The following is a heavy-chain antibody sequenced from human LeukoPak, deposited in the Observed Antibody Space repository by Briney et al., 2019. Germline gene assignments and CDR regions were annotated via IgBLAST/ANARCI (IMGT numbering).Heavy chain of an antibody. CDR3: AKAAAAPGFDF. J-gene: IGHJ4*02. Sequence: GGSLRLSCAASGFTFSNHDMNWVRQAPGKGLEWVSIISGSGATTFYTDSVKGRFTISRDNSKNTVFLQMNSLRAEDTAIYYCAKAAAAPGFDFWGQGTLVTVSS. D-gene: IGHD6-13*01. CDR2: ISGSGATT. CDR1: GFTFSNHD. V-gene: IGHV3-23*01.